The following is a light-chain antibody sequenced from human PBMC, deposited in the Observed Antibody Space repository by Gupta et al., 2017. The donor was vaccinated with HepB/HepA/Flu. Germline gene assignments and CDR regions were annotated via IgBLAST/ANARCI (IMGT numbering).Light chain of an antibody. J-gene: IGLJ2*01. CDR2: TNT. Sequence: QSVLTQPPSVSGAPGQRVTISCTGSSSNIGAGYDVHWYQQLPGTAPKPLIYTNTNRPSGVPDRFSGSKSGTSASLAITGLQAEDEADYYCQSYDNSVSGSVFGGGTKLTVL. V-gene: IGLV1-40*01. CDR1: SSNIGAGYD. CDR3: QSYDNSVSGSV.